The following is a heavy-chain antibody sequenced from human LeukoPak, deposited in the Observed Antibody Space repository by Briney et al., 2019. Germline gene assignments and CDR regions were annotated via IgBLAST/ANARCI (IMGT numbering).Heavy chain of an antibody. CDR2: ISSSSSYI. CDR1: GFTFSDYS. J-gene: IGHJ5*02. V-gene: IGHV3-21*01. Sequence: GGSLRLFCAAFGFTFSDYSMNWVRQTPGKGLEWVSSISSSSSYIYYADSVKGRFTISRDNAKNSLYLQMNSLRAEDTAVYYCARGFREFDPWGQGTLVTVSS. CDR3: ARGFREFDP.